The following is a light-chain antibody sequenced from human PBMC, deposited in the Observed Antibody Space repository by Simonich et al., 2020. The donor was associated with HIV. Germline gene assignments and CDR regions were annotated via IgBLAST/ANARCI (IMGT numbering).Light chain of an antibody. CDR3: CSYAGTSTVI. J-gene: IGLJ2*01. CDR1: TSDVGSYNL. V-gene: IGLV2-23*01. Sequence: QSALTQPASVSGSPGQSITISCTGTTSDVGSYNLVSWYQQHPGKAPKLMIYEGRKRTSGVSDRFSGSKFGNTASLTISGLQAEDEADYYCCSYAGTSTVIFGGGTKLTVL. CDR2: EGR.